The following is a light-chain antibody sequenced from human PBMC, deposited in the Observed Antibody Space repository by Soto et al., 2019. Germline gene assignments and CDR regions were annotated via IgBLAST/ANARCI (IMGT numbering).Light chain of an antibody. Sequence: DIQMTQSPSSLSASVGDRVAITCRASQSIRTYLNWYHQKPGEAPKVLISAASNLQSGVSSRFSGSGSGTDFTLTISSLQPEDCGTYYCQQSYSTPRTFGQGTKVEIK. J-gene: IGKJ1*01. CDR3: QQSYSTPRT. V-gene: IGKV1-39*01. CDR2: AAS. CDR1: QSIRTY.